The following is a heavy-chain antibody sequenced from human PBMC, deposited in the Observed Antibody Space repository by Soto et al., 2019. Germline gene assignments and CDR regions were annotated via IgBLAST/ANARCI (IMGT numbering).Heavy chain of an antibody. CDR3: ARGVGVVGDY. J-gene: IGHJ4*02. D-gene: IGHD3-10*01. CDR2: MSPNSGST. Sequence: QVQLVQSGAEVKKPGASVKVSCKASGYTFTGYDINWLRQATGQGLEWMGWMSPNSGSTGYAQKFQGRVTMTRDTSIDTAYMELSSLRSEDTAVYYCARGVGVVGDYWGQGTLVTVSS. CDR1: GYTFTGYD. V-gene: IGHV1-8*01.